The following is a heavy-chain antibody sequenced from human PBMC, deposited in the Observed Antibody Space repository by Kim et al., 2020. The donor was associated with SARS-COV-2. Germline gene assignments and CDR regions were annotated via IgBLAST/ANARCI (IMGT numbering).Heavy chain of an antibody. D-gene: IGHD3-10*01. CDR3: ARVGGYGSGSALGY. CDR1: GGSISSGGYY. J-gene: IGHJ4*02. CDR2: IYYSGST. Sequence: SETLSLTCTVSGGSISSGGYYWSWIRQHPGKGLEWIGYIYYSGSTYYNPSLKSRVTISVDTSKNQFSLKLSSVAAADTAVYYCARVGGYGSGSALGYWGQGTLVTVSS. V-gene: IGHV4-31*03.